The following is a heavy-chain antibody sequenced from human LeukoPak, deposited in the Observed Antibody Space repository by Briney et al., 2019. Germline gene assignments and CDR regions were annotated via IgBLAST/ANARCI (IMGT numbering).Heavy chain of an antibody. V-gene: IGHV1-2*02. Sequence: ASVKVSCKASGYTFTGYYMHWVRQAPGQGLEWMGWINPNSGGTNYAQKFQGRVTMTRDMSISTAYMELSRLRSDDTSVYYCAREGDGYIPFDYWGQGTLVTVSS. CDR2: INPNSGGT. D-gene: IGHD5-24*01. J-gene: IGHJ4*02. CDR3: AREGDGYIPFDY. CDR1: GYTFTGYY.